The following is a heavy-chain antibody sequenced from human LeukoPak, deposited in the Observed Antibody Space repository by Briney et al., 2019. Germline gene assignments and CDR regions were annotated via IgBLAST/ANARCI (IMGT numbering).Heavy chain of an antibody. CDR1: GYTFTGYY. V-gene: IGHV1-2*02. D-gene: IGHD3-22*01. Sequence: SVKVSCKAFGYTFTGYYMHWVRQAPGQGLEWMGWINPNSGGTNSAQKFQGRVTMTRDTSISTAYMELSRLRSDDTAVYYCARAITMIVVPYQGDAFDIWGQGTMVTVSS. CDR2: INPNSGGT. CDR3: ARAITMIVVPYQGDAFDI. J-gene: IGHJ3*02.